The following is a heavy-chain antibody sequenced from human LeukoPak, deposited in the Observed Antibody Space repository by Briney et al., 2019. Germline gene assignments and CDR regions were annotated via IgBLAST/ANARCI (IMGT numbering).Heavy chain of an antibody. D-gene: IGHD3-22*01. J-gene: IGHJ4*02. Sequence: PGGSLRLSCAASGFTFSSYSMNWVRQAPGKGLEWVAVISYDGSNKYYADSVKGRFTISRDNSKNTLYLQMNSLRAEDTAVYYCARDWDYYDSSGYPDYWGQGTLVTVSS. CDR2: ISYDGSNK. V-gene: IGHV3-30*03. CDR1: GFTFSSYS. CDR3: ARDWDYYDSSGYPDY.